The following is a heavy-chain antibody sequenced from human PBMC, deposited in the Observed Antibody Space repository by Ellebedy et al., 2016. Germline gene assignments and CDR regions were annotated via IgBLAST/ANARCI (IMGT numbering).Heavy chain of an antibody. CDR3: AKGGSTVPYGEFDY. D-gene: IGHD4-17*01. CDR2: ISGSGGST. J-gene: IGHJ4*02. CDR1: GFTFSSYT. V-gene: IGHV3-23*01. Sequence: GESLKISCAASGFTFSSYTMSWVRQAPGKGLEWVSAISGSGGSTNYADSVKGRFTISRDNSKNTLYLQLNSLRAEDTAVYYCAKGGSTVPYGEFDYWGQGTLVTVSS.